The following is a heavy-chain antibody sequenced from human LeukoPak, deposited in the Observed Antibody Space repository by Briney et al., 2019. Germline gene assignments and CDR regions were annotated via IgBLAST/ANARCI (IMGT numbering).Heavy chain of an antibody. CDR1: GGSVASYY. J-gene: IGHJ4*02. Sequence: PSETLSLTCTVSGGSVASYYWSWIRQPAGKGPVWIGRIYPSGSTSYNPSLKSRVTMSVDTSKNQFFLKLSSVTAADAALYYCAGAPNSYFFDYWGQGTLVTVSS. D-gene: IGHD2-8*01. CDR3: AGAPNSYFFDY. V-gene: IGHV4-4*07. CDR2: IYPSGST.